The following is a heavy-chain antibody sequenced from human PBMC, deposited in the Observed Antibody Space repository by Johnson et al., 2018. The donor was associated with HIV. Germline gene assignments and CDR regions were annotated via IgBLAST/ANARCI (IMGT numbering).Heavy chain of an antibody. CDR2: IKNKIDGGTL. CDR1: GVTFTNAW. J-gene: IGHJ3*02. Sequence: VQLVESGGGLVKPGGSLRLSCAASGVTFTNAWMNWVRQAPGKGLEWVGRIKNKIDGGTLDYAAPVKGRFSISRDDSKTTLHLKMNSMKTEDTAGYYCSTGDIVGVVAARLLPLHDAFDIWGQGTMGTVSP. V-gene: IGHV3-15*01. CDR3: STGDIVGVVAARLLPLHDAFDI. D-gene: IGHD2-15*01.